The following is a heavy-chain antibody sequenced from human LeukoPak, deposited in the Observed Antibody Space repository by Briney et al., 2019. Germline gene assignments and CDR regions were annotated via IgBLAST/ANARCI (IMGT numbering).Heavy chain of an antibody. V-gene: IGHV3-15*01. CDR3: TTDPVGGSGFDY. J-gene: IGHJ4*02. CDR2: IKSKTHGGTV. D-gene: IGHD3-10*01. CDR1: GFILNDAW. Sequence: GGSLRLSCAASGFILNDAWMTWVRQAPGKGLEWVGRIKSKTHGGTVEYTAPVKGRFTISRDDSKNTLYLQMNSLKTEDTAVYYCTTDPVGGSGFDYWGQGTLVTVSS.